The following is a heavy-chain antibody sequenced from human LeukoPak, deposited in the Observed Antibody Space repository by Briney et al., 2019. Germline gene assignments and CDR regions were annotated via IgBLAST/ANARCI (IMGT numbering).Heavy chain of an antibody. V-gene: IGHV3-53*01. D-gene: IGHD2-2*01. J-gene: IGHJ6*02. CDR3: ARDMPHYYYGMDV. CDR2: IYSGGST. CDR1: GFTVSSNY. Sequence: GGSLRLSWAASGFTVSSNYMSWVRQAPGKGLEWVSVIYSGGSTYYADSVKGRFTISRDNSKNTLYLQMNSLRAEDTAVYYCARDMPHYYYGMDVWGQGTTVTVSS.